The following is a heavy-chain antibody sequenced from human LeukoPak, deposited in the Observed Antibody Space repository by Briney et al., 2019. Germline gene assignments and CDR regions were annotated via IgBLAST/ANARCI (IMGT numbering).Heavy chain of an antibody. CDR1: GYSFTNYW. CDR2: IYPGDSDT. Sequence: GESLKISCKGSGYSFTNYWIGWVRQMPGKGLEWMGIIYPGDSDTRYSPSFQGQVTISADKSISTAYLQWSSLKASDTAMYYCARPRYYDFWSGSGPNAFDIWGQGTMVTVSS. D-gene: IGHD3-3*01. J-gene: IGHJ3*02. CDR3: ARPRYYDFWSGSGPNAFDI. V-gene: IGHV5-51*01.